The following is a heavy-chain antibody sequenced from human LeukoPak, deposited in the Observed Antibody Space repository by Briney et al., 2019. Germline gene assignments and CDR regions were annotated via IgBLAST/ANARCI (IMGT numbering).Heavy chain of an antibody. CDR2: ISSSSSYI. D-gene: IGHD3-3*01. Sequence: PGGSLRLSCAASGFTFSSYSMNWVRQAPGKGLEWVSSISSSSSYIYYADSVKGRFTISRDNAKNSLYLQMNSLRAEDTAVYYCARVDYDFWSGYYAFDIWGQGTMVTVSS. CDR3: ARVDYDFWSGYYAFDI. CDR1: GFTFSSYS. J-gene: IGHJ3*02. V-gene: IGHV3-21*01.